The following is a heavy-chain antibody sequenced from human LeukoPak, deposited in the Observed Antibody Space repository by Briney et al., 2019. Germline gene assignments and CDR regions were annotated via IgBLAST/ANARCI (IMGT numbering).Heavy chain of an antibody. CDR3: ARDRGLYCSSTSCYPLGYYYYGMDV. D-gene: IGHD2-2*01. J-gene: IGHJ6*04. CDR1: GGTFSSYA. V-gene: IGHV1-69*13. Sequence: SVKVSCKASGGTFSSYAISWVRQAPGQGLEWMGGIIPIFGTANYAQKFQGRVTITADESTSTAYMELSSLRSEDTAAYYCARDRGLYCSSTSCYPLGYYYYGMDVWGKGTTVTVSS. CDR2: IIPIFGTA.